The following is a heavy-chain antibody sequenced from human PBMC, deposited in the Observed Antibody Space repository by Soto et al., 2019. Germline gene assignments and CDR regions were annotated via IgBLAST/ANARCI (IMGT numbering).Heavy chain of an antibody. Sequence: QVQLQESGPGLVKPSETLSLTCSVSGDSVSSRNYQWSWIRQPPGKVLEWIGYFSYSVTTNYNLSLKSRVTLSVDTSKNQFSLRLSSVTAADTAVYYCARDNWGSLDYWGQGALVTVSS. CDR3: ARDNWGSLDY. CDR2: FSYSVTT. J-gene: IGHJ4*02. V-gene: IGHV4-61*01. CDR1: GDSVSSRNYQ. D-gene: IGHD7-27*01.